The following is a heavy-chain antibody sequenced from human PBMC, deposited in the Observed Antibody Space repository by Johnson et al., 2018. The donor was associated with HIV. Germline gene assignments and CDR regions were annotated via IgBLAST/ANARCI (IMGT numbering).Heavy chain of an antibody. D-gene: IGHD5-24*01. V-gene: IGHV3-66*01. CDR3: ARACRDGYTCDVYDI. Sequence: VQLVESGGGLVQPGGSLRLSCAASGFTVSSNYMTWVRQAPGTGLEWVSVFFGGDGTYYADSVRGRFIISRDNSKNTLYLQMNSLRAEDTAVYYCARACRDGYTCDVYDIWGQGTMVTVSS. J-gene: IGHJ3*02. CDR2: FFGGDGT. CDR1: GFTVSSNY.